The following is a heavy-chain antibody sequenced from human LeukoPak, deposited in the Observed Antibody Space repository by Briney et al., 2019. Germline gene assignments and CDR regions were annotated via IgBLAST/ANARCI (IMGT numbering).Heavy chain of an antibody. CDR3: AKSGGSSSWSADY. D-gene: IGHD6-13*01. J-gene: IGHJ4*02. CDR2: ISSSSSYI. CDR1: GFTFSDYY. Sequence: GGSLRLSCAASGFTFSDYYMSWVRQAPGKGLEWVSSISSSSSYIYYADSVKGRFTISRDNAKNSLYLQMNSLRAEDTAVYYCAKSGGSSSWSADYWGQGTLVTVSS. V-gene: IGHV3-21*01.